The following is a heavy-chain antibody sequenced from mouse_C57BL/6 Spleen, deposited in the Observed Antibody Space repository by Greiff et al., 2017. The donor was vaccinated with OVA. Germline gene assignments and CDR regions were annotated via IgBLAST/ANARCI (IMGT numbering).Heavy chain of an antibody. CDR3: ARDYGSSSYFDC. D-gene: IGHD1-1*01. CDR1: GYAFSSSW. J-gene: IGHJ2*01. Sequence: VQLQQSGAELVKPGASVKISCKASGYAFSSSWMNWVKQRPGKGLEWIGRIYPGGGDTNYNGKFKGKATLTADKSSSTAYMQLSSLTSEDSAVYFCARDYGSSSYFDCWGQGTTLTVSS. CDR2: IYPGGGDT. V-gene: IGHV1-82*01.